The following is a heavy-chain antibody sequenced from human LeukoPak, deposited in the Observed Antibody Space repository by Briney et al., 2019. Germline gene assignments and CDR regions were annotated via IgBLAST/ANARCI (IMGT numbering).Heavy chain of an antibody. CDR2: ISSSSSYI. Sequence: GGSLRLSCAASGFTFSSYSMNWVRQAPGKGLEWVSSISSSSSYIYYADSVKGRFTISRDNAKNSLYLQMNSLRAEDTAVYYCARDSYYYDSSGYLNWSDPWGQGTLVTVSS. V-gene: IGHV3-21*01. CDR1: GFTFSSYS. J-gene: IGHJ5*02. D-gene: IGHD3-22*01. CDR3: ARDSYYYDSSGYLNWSDP.